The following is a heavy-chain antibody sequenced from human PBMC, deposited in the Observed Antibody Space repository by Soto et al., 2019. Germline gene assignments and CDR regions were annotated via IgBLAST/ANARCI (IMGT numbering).Heavy chain of an antibody. V-gene: IGHV3-21*01. D-gene: IGHD2-2*02. J-gene: IGHJ6*02. Sequence: KPGGSLRLSCAASGFTFSSYSMNWVRQAPGKGLEWVSSISSSSSYIYYADSVKGRCTISRDNAKNSLYLQMNSLRAEDTAVHYCARDLGYCSSTSCHTDGMDVWGQGTTVTVSS. CDR2: ISSSSSYI. CDR3: ARDLGYCSSTSCHTDGMDV. CDR1: GFTFSSYS.